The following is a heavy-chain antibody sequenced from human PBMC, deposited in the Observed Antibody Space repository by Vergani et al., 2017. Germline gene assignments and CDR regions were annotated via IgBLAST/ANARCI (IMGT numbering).Heavy chain of an antibody. J-gene: IGHJ4*02. CDR2: ISAYNGNT. CDR1: GYTFTGYY. Sequence: QVQLVQSGAEVKKPGASVKVSCKASGYTFTGYYMHWVRQAPGQGLEWMGWISAYNGNTNYAQKLQGRVTMTTDTSTSTAYMELRSLRSDDTAMYYCARQAVGGVDYSFDYWGQGTLVTVSS. CDR3: ARQAVGGVDYSFDY. V-gene: IGHV1-18*04. D-gene: IGHD4-11*01.